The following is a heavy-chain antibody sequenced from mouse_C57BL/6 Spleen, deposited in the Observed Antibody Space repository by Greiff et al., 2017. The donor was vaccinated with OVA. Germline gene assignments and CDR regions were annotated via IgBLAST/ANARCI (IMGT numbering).Heavy chain of an antibody. Sequence: VKLVEPGAELVRPGASVTLSCKASGYTFTDYEMHWVKQTPVHGLEWIGAIDPETGGTAYNQKFKGKAILTADKSSSTAYMELRSLTSEDSAVYYCTRYGDSNVDYFDYWGQGATLTVSS. CDR2: IDPETGGT. V-gene: IGHV1-15*01. CDR3: TRYGDSNVDYFDY. CDR1: GYTFTDYE. D-gene: IGHD2-5*01. J-gene: IGHJ2*01.